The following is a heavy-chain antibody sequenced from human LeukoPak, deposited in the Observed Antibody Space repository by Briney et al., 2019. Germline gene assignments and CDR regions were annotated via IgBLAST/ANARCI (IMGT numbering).Heavy chain of an antibody. CDR2: ISYDGSNK. Sequence: QPGGSLRLSCAASGFTFSSYGMHWVRQAPGKGLEWVAVISYDGSNKYYADSVKGRFTISRDNSKNTLYLQMNSLRAEDTAVYYCARGRKCSYGTYYYGLDVWGQGTTVTVCS. CDR3: ARGRKCSYGTYYYGLDV. D-gene: IGHD5-18*01. V-gene: IGHV3-30*19. J-gene: IGHJ6*02. CDR1: GFTFSSYG.